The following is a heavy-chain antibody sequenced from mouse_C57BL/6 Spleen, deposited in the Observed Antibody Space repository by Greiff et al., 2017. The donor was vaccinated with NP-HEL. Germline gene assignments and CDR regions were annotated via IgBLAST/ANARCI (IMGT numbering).Heavy chain of an antibody. CDR1: GYTFTSYW. J-gene: IGHJ1*03. D-gene: IGHD1-1*01. CDR2: IDPSDSYT. V-gene: IGHV1-69*01. Sequence: QVHVKQPGAELVMPGASVKLSCKASGYTFTSYWMHWVKQRPGQGLEWIGEIDPSDSYTNYNQKFKGKSTLTVDKSSSTAYMQLSSLTSEDSAVYYCARNYDWYFDVWGTGTTVTVSS. CDR3: ARNYDWYFDV.